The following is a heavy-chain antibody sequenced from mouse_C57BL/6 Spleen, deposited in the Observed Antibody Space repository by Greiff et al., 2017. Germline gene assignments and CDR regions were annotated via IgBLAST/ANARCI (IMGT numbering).Heavy chain of an antibody. CDR1: GYTFTDYE. V-gene: IGHV1-15*01. CDR2: IDPETGGT. Sequence: QVQLQQSGAELVRPGASVTLSCKASGYTFTDYEMHWVKQTPVHGLEWIGAIDPETGGTAYNQKFKGKAILTADKSSSTAYMELRSLTSEDSAVYYCTRSALYGSSYFGYWGQGTTLTVSS. D-gene: IGHD1-1*01. CDR3: TRSALYGSSYFGY. J-gene: IGHJ2*01.